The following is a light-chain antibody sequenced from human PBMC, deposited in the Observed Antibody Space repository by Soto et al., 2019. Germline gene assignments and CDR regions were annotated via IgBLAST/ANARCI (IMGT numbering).Light chain of an antibody. CDR2: GTS. CDR3: QQYNNWPPWT. V-gene: IGKV3-20*01. Sequence: EIVLPPSPGTLSLSPAARATLSCRAIQSVSSSYLDWYQQNPGQAPRLVIYGTSSRATGIPDRFSGSGSGTELTLTLSILQSEDFAVDDCQQYNNWPPWTFGQGTKVDIK. CDR1: QSVSSSY. J-gene: IGKJ1*01.